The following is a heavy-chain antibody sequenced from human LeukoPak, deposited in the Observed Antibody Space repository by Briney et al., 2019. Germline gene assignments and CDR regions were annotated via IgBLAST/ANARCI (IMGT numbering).Heavy chain of an antibody. V-gene: IGHV3-23*01. D-gene: IGHD3-3*01. CDR2: ISGSGGST. J-gene: IGHJ4*02. CDR1: GFTFSSHG. CDR3: AKATKYDFWSGYYTDY. Sequence: GGSLRLSCSAAGFTFSSHGLSWVRQAPGKGLEWVSAISGSGGSTYYADSVKGRFTISRDNSKNTLYLQMNSLRAEDTAVYYCAKATKYDFWSGYYTDYWGQGTLVTVSS.